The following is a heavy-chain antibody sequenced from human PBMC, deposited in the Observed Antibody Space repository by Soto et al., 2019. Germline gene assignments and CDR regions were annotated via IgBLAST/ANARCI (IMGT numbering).Heavy chain of an antibody. V-gene: IGHV1-69*13. CDR3: ATNQDIVVVPAAISSYYYYGMDV. Sequence: GASVKVSCKASGGTFSSYAISWVRQAPGQGLEWMGGIIPIFGTANYAQKFQGRVTITADESTSTAYMELSSLRSEDTDVYYCATNQDIVVVPAAISSYYYYGMDVWGQGTTVTVSS. CDR1: GGTFSSYA. D-gene: IGHD2-2*02. J-gene: IGHJ6*02. CDR2: IIPIFGTA.